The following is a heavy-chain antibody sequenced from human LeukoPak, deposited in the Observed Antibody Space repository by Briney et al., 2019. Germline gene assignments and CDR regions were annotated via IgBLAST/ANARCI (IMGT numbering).Heavy chain of an antibody. CDR1: GGSFSGYY. Sequence: SETLSLTCAVFGGSFSGYYWSWIRQPPGKGLEWIGEINHSGSTNYNPSLKSRVTMSVDTSKNQFSLKLSSVTAADTAVYYCARNPLYCGGDCYLFDYWGQGTLVTVSS. CDR3: ARNPLYCGGDCYLFDY. V-gene: IGHV4-34*01. CDR2: INHSGST. D-gene: IGHD2-21*02. J-gene: IGHJ4*02.